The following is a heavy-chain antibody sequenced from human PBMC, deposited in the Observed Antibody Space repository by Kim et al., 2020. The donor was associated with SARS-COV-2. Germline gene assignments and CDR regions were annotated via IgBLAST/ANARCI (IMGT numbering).Heavy chain of an antibody. CDR2: ISSSGSLV. CDR1: GFTFSGNY. V-gene: IGHV3-48*02. Sequence: GGSLRFSCAASGFTFSGNYMNWVRQAPGKGLEWISYISSSGSLVYYADSVKGRFTISRDNANDSLYLQMNSLRDEDTAVYFCSRGRPTYYFDYWGRGTLV. J-gene: IGHJ4*02. CDR3: SRGRPTYYFDY.